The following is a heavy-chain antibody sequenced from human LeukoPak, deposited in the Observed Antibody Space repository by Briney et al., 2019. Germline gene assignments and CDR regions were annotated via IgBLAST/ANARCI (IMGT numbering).Heavy chain of an antibody. V-gene: IGHV3-21*01. Sequence: PGGSPRLSCAASGFTFSSSTMNWVRQAPGKGLEWVSSISSSSDYIYYADSVKGRFTISRDNAKNSLYLQMNSLRAEDTALYYCVRIPNSANFPNWFDPLGQGTLVTVSS. J-gene: IGHJ5*02. D-gene: IGHD4/OR15-4a*01. CDR3: VRIPNSANFPNWFDP. CDR1: GFTFSSST. CDR2: ISSSSDYI.